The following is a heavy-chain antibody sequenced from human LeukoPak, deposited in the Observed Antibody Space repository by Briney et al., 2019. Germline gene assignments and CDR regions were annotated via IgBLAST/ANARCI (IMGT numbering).Heavy chain of an antibody. V-gene: IGHV3-21*01. CDR3: ARGEDIGEVVAALGGYFDY. CDR1: GLTFSSYS. J-gene: IGHJ4*02. CDR2: ISSSSSYI. D-gene: IGHD2-15*01. Sequence: GGSLRLSCAASGLTFSSYSMNSVRQAPGKVLELVSSISSSSSYIYYAASVKRRFTISRDNAKNSLYLQMNSLSAEDTAVYYCARGEDIGEVVAALGGYFDYWGQGTLVTVSS.